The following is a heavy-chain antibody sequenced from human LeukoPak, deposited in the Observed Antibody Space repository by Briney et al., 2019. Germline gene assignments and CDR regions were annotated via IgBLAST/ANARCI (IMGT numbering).Heavy chain of an antibody. CDR3: AREGAAAGTVDY. D-gene: IGHD6-13*01. Sequence: ASVKVSCKASGGTFSSYAISWVRQAPGQGLEWMGRIIPILGIANYAQKFQGRVTITADKSTSTAYMELSSLRSEDTAVYYCAREGAAAGTVDYWGQGTLVTVSS. CDR2: IIPILGIA. V-gene: IGHV1-69*04. CDR1: GGTFSSYA. J-gene: IGHJ4*02.